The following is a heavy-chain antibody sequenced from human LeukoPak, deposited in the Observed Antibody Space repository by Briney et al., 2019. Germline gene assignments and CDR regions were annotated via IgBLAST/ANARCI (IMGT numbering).Heavy chain of an antibody. CDR1: GYTFTGYY. CDR2: INPNSGGT. V-gene: IGHV1-2*02. CDR3: ARTASTEAYCGGDCSFDI. D-gene: IGHD2-21*02. J-gene: IGHJ3*02. Sequence: ASVKVSCKASGYTFTGYYMHWVRQAPGQGLEWMGWINPNSGGTNYAQKFQGRVTMTRDTSISTAYMELSRLRSDDTAVYYCARTASTEAYCGGDCSFDIWGQGTMVTVSS.